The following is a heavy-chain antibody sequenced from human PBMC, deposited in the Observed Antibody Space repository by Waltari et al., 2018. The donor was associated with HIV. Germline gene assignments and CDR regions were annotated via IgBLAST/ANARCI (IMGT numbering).Heavy chain of an antibody. V-gene: IGHV3-7*04. CDR3: ARAPPTVTTLFDY. J-gene: IGHJ4*02. Sequence: EVHLVESGGGLVQPGGSLRLSCAASGFTFSSYWMTWVRQAPGKGLEWVANIKQDGSERYYVDSGKGRFTISRDNAKNSLYLQMNSLRAEDTAVYYCARAPPTVTTLFDYWGQGTLVTVSS. CDR1: GFTFSSYW. D-gene: IGHD4-17*01. CDR2: IKQDGSER.